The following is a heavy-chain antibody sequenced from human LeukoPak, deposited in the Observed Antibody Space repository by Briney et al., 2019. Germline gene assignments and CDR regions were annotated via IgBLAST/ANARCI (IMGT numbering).Heavy chain of an antibody. CDR3: ARRSGYNWFDP. CDR2: INHSGST. CDR1: GGSFSGYY. V-gene: IGHV4-34*01. D-gene: IGHD6-25*01. Sequence: SETLSLSCAVYGGSFSGYYWSWIRQPPGKGLEWIGEINHSGSTNYNPSLKSRVTISVDTSKNQFSLKLSSVTAADTAVYYCARRSGYNWFDPWGQGTLVTVSS. J-gene: IGHJ5*02.